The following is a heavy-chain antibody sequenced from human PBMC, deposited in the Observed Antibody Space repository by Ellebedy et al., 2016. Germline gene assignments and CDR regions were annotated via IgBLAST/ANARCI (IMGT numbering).Heavy chain of an antibody. CDR1: GDSVNTGSYY. V-gene: IGHV4-61*01. Sequence: SETLSLTCTVSGDSVNTGSYYWSWIRQPPGKELEWLGYFYYSVSTKTHPSLKTRVTISADTSKNPFSLKLRSVTAAATAVDYCARGSVAAGGTYNWFDPWGQGTRVTVSS. J-gene: IGHJ5*02. D-gene: IGHD6-25*01. CDR3: ARGSVAAGGTYNWFDP. CDR2: FYYSVST.